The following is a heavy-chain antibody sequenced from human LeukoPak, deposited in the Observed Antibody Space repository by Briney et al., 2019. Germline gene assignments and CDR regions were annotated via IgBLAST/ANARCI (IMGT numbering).Heavy chain of an antibody. Sequence: PSETLSLTCAVYGGSFSGYYWSWIRQPPGKGLEWIGEINHSGSTNYNPSLKSRVTISVDKSKNEFSLKLNSVTAADTAIYYCTSNGWCSLDNWGQGTLVTVSS. V-gene: IGHV4-34*01. CDR1: GGSFSGYY. J-gene: IGHJ4*02. D-gene: IGHD6-19*01. CDR3: TSNGWCSLDN. CDR2: INHSGST.